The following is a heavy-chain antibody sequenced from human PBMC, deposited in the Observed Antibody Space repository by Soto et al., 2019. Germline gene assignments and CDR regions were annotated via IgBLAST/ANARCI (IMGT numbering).Heavy chain of an antibody. Sequence: PLETLSLTCTVSGGSISSGDYYWSWIRQPPGKGLEWIGYIYYSGSTYYNPSLKSRVTISVDTSKNQFSLKLSSVTAADTAVYYCARVELGYYGMDVWGQGTTVTVSS. CDR3: ARVELGYYGMDV. D-gene: IGHD1-26*01. CDR1: GGSISSGDYY. J-gene: IGHJ6*02. CDR2: IYYSGST. V-gene: IGHV4-30-4*01.